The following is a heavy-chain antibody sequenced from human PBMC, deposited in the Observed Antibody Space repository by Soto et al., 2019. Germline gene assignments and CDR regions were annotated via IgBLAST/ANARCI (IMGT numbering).Heavy chain of an antibody. CDR2: INHTGST. Sequence: SETLSLTCPVSGGSISRSPYYWTWIRQPPGKGLEWIGDINHTGSTNYNPSLKSRVTISVDTSKNQISLKLSSVTAADTAVYYCARLGAHGDPTIYGMDVWGQGTTVTVSS. D-gene: IGHD4-17*01. J-gene: IGHJ6*02. CDR1: GGSISRSPYY. CDR3: ARLGAHGDPTIYGMDV. V-gene: IGHV4-39*01.